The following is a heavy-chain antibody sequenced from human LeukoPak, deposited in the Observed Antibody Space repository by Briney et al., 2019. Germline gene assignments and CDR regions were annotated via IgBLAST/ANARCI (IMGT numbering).Heavy chain of an antibody. CDR3: AREGGVWGSYRDFDY. CDR2: IYHSGST. D-gene: IGHD3-16*02. V-gene: IGHV4-38-2*02. CDR1: GYSISSGYY. J-gene: IGHJ4*02. Sequence: PSETLSLTCTVSGYSISSGYYWGWIRQPPGKGLEWIGSIYHSGSTYYNPSLKSRVTMSVDTSKNQFSLKLSSVTAADTAVYYCAREGGVWGSYRDFDYWGQGTLVTVSS.